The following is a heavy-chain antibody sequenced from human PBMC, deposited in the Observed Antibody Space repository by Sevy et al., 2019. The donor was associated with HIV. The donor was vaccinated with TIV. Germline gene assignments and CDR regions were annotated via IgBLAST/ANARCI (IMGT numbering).Heavy chain of an antibody. J-gene: IGHJ6*02. CDR1: GFTFSSYG. CDR3: AREYCSSTSCYSFYYYYYGMDV. CDR2: IWYDGSNK. V-gene: IGHV3-33*01. D-gene: IGHD2-2*01. Sequence: GGSLRLSCAASGFTFSSYGMHWVRQAPGKGLEWVAVIWYDGSNKYYADSVKGRFTISRDNSKNTLYLQMNGLRAEDTAGYYCAREYCSSTSCYSFYYYYYGMDVWGQGTTVTVSS.